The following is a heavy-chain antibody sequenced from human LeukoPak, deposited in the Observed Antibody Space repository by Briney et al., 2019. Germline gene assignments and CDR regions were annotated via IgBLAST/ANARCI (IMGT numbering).Heavy chain of an antibody. CDR1: GGSISSYY. Sequence: SETLSLTCTVSGGSISSYYWSWIRQPPGKGLEWVGDIYYSGSTNYNPSLKSRVTISVDTSKNHIPLKLSSVTAADTAVYYCARGPTAMHDYGGQGTLVTASS. CDR3: ARGPTAMHDY. CDR2: IYYSGST. D-gene: IGHD5-18*01. J-gene: IGHJ4*02. V-gene: IGHV4-59*01.